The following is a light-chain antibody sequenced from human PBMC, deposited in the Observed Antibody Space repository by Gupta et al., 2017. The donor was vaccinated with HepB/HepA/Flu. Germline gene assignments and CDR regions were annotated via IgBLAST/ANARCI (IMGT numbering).Light chain of an antibody. J-gene: IGLJ2*01. Sequence: SYVLTQPPSVSVATGKTARITCGGNNIGSKSVHWYQQKPGQPPVLVVYDDSDRPSGIPERFSGSNSGNTATLTISRVEAGDEADYYCQVWDSSSDHPGVFGGGTKLTVL. CDR1: NIGSKS. V-gene: IGLV3-21*03. CDR3: QVWDSSSDHPGV. CDR2: DDS.